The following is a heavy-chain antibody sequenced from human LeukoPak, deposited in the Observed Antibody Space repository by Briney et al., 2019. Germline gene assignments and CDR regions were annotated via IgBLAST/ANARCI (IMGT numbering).Heavy chain of an antibody. Sequence: PGGSLRLSCAASGFTFSSYEMNWVRQAPGKGLEWVSYISSSSSTIYYADSVKGRFTISRDNAKNSLYLQMNSLRDEDTAVYYCARDGPDYGDYGGDFDYWGQGTLVTVSS. V-gene: IGHV3-48*02. CDR3: ARDGPDYGDYGGDFDY. J-gene: IGHJ4*02. D-gene: IGHD4-17*01. CDR1: GFTFSSYE. CDR2: ISSSSSTI.